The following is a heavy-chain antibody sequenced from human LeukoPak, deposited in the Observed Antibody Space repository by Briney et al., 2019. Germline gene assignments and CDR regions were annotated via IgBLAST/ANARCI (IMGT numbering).Heavy chain of an antibody. Sequence: SETLSLTCTVSGGSISSGSYYWSWNRQPPRKGLEWVGRIYTSGSTNYNPSLKSRVTISVDTSKNQFSLKLSSVTAADTAVYYCARDTSSGYYLDAFDIWGQGTMVTVSS. D-gene: IGHD3-22*01. J-gene: IGHJ3*02. CDR1: GGSISSGSYY. CDR3: ARDTSSGYYLDAFDI. CDR2: IYTSGST. V-gene: IGHV4-61*02.